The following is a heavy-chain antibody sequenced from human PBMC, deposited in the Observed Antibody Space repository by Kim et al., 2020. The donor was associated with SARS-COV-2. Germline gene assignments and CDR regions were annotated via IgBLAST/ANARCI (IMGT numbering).Heavy chain of an antibody. CDR1: GGSISSYY. V-gene: IGHV4-59*13. Sequence: SETLSLTCTVSGGSISSYYWSWIRQPPGKGLEWIGYIYYSGSTNYNPSLKSRVTISVDTSKNQFSLKLSSVTAADTAVYYCASSPRGVAYYWGQGTLVTVSS. CDR3: ASSPRGVAYY. D-gene: IGHD3-10*01. CDR2: IYYSGST. J-gene: IGHJ4*02.